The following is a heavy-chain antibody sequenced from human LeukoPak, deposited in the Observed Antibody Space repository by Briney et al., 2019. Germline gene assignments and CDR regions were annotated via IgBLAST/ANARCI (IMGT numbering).Heavy chain of an antibody. CDR3: ARGTIAAAGYYYFDY. CDR1: GFTFSSYG. J-gene: IGHJ4*02. D-gene: IGHD6-13*01. Sequence: PGRSLRLSCAAFGFTFSSYGMHWVRQAPGKGLEWVANIKQDGSEKYYVDSVKGRFTISRDNAKNSLYLQMNSLRAEDTAVYYCARGTIAAAGYYYFDYWGQGTQVTVSS. V-gene: IGHV3-7*04. CDR2: IKQDGSEK.